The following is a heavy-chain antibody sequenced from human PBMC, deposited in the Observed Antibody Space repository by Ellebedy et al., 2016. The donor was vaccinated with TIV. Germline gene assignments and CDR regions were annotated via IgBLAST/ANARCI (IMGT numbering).Heavy chain of an antibody. D-gene: IGHD6-13*01. CDR3: ARAAAAGFFWYFDL. CDR1: GYSFINYA. CDR2: INTNTGNP. V-gene: IGHV7-4-1*02. Sequence: AASVKVSCKASGYSFINYAVNWVRQAPGQGLEWVGWINTNTGNPTYAQGFTGRFVFSLDTSVSTAYLHISSLKAEDTAVYYCARAAAAGFFWYFDLWGRGTLVTVSS. J-gene: IGHJ2*01.